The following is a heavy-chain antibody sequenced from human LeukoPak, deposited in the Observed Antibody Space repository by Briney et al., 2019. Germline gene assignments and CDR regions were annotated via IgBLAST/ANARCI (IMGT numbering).Heavy chain of an antibody. D-gene: IGHD3-10*01. CDR2: IYTSGST. J-gene: IGHJ3*02. V-gene: IGHV4-4*09. Sequence: SETLSLTCTVSGGSISSYYWSWIRQPPGKGLEWIGYIYTSGSTNYNPSPKSRVTISVDTSKNQFSLKLSSVTAADTAVYYCARFFRGITMVRGVYDAFDIWGQGTMVTVSS. CDR3: ARFFRGITMVRGVYDAFDI. CDR1: GGSISSYY.